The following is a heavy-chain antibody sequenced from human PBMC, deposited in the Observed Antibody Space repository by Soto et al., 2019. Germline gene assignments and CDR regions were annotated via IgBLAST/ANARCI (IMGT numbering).Heavy chain of an antibody. CDR1: GGSISSGDYY. Sequence: SETLSLTCTVSGGSISSGDYYWSWIRQPPGKGLEWIGYIYHSGSTYYNPSLKSRVTISVDKSKNQFSLKLNSVTAADTAVYFCARAMVTIDYWGQGTLVTV. CDR2: IYHSGST. CDR3: ARAMVTIDY. J-gene: IGHJ4*02. D-gene: IGHD5-18*01. V-gene: IGHV4-30-4*01.